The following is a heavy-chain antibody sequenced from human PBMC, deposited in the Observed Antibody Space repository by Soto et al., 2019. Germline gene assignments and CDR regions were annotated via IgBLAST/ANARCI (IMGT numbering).Heavy chain of an antibody. CDR2: ISAYNGNT. CDR3: AINHYDYVWGSYRPAWFDY. J-gene: IGHJ4*02. V-gene: IGHV1-18*01. D-gene: IGHD3-16*02. Sequence: ASVKVSCKASGYTFTSYGISWVRQAPGQGLERMGWISAYNGNTNYAQKLQGRVTMTIDTSTSTAYMELRSLRSDDTAVYYCAINHYDYVWGSYRPAWFDYWGQGTLVTVSS. CDR1: GYTFTSYG.